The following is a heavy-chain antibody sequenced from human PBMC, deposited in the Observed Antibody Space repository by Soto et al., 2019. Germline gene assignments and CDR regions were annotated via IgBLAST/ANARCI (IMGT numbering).Heavy chain of an antibody. CDR2: ISAYNGNT. Sequence: QVQLVQSGAEVKKPGASVKVSCKASGYTFTSYGISWVRQAPGQGLEWMGWISAYNGNTNYAQKLQGRVTMTTDTATSTAYMELRSLRSDDTAVYYCARDLSSGYSKPAEYFQHWGQGSLVTVSS. CDR3: ARDLSSGYSKPAEYFQH. V-gene: IGHV1-18*01. CDR1: GYTFTSYG. J-gene: IGHJ1*01. D-gene: IGHD3-22*01.